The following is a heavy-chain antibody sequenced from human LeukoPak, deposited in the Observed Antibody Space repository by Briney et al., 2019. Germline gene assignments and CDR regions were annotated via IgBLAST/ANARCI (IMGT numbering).Heavy chain of an antibody. D-gene: IGHD6-19*01. CDR1: GFTFSSYW. V-gene: IGHV3-7*01. J-gene: IGHJ4*02. CDR3: ARMSSLAVAGFFDY. Sequence: GGSLRLSCAASGFTFSSYWMNWVRQAPGKGLEWVANIKQDGSEKDYVDSVKGRFTISRDNAKNSLYLQMNSLRAEDTAVYYCARMSSLAVAGFFDYWGQGILVTVSS. CDR2: IKQDGSEK.